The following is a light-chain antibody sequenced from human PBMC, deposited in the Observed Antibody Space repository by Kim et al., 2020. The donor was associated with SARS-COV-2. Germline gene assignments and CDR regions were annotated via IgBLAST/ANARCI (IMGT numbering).Light chain of an antibody. CDR1: SSNIGSNS. Sequence: QLVLTQPPSASGTPGQRVTISCSGSSSNIGSNSVYWYQQLPGTAPKLLIYSNSQRPSGVPDRFSGSKSGTSASLAISGLRSEDEADYHCAAWDASLSGHVFGTGTKVTVL. CDR2: SNS. V-gene: IGLV1-47*02. J-gene: IGLJ1*01. CDR3: AAWDASLSGHV.